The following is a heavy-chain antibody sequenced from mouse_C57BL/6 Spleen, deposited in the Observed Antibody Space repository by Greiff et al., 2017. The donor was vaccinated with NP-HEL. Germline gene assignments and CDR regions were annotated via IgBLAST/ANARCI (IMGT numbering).Heavy chain of an antibody. Sequence: QVQLQQPGAELVTPGASVKMSCKASGYTFTSYWITWVKPRPGQGLEWIGDIYPGSGSTNYNEKFKSKATLTVDTSSSTAYMQLSSLTSEDSAVYYCARWGDDYDSYWYFDVWGTGTTVTVSS. V-gene: IGHV1-55*01. D-gene: IGHD2-4*01. CDR2: IYPGSGST. CDR3: ARWGDDYDSYWYFDV. J-gene: IGHJ1*03. CDR1: GYTFTSYW.